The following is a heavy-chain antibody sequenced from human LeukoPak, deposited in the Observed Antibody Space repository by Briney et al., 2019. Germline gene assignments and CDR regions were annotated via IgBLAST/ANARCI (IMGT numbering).Heavy chain of an antibody. V-gene: IGHV3-48*04. CDR2: ISSTSSVI. CDR3: ARNLPAADY. CDR1: GFIFKNYQ. Sequence: GGSLRLSCAASGFIFKNYQMTWFRQAPGKGLEWISYISSTSSVIYYADSVKGRFTISRDNAKNSLYLQMSSLRAEDTAVYYCARNLPAADYWGQGTLVTVSS. J-gene: IGHJ4*02. D-gene: IGHD2-2*01.